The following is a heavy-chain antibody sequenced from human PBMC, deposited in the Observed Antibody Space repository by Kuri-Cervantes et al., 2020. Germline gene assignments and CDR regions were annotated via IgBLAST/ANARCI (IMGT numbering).Heavy chain of an antibody. J-gene: IGHJ6*03. D-gene: IGHD3-10*01. CDR2: MNPNSGNT. Sequence: ASVKVSCKASGYTFTSYDINWVRQATGQGLEWMGWMNPNSGNTGYAQKFQGRVTMTRNTSISTAYMELSSLRSEGTAVYYCARVLWFRELPPYYYYMDVWGKGTTVTVSS. CDR1: GYTFTSYD. V-gene: IGHV1-8*01. CDR3: ARVLWFRELPPYYYYMDV.